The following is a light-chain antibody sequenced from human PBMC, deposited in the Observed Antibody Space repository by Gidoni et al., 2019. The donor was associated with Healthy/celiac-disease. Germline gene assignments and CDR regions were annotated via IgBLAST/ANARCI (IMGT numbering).Light chain of an antibody. CDR3: KQSKQLSRALT. CDR1: QSLLHSVGKTY. Sequence: IVMTDTLPSLPVPPGQTPSIPCKSSQSLLHSVGKTYLYCYRQKPGQPPQLLIYEVSKRFSGVADRYSGSGSGTEFNLKISRVEAEDVGVYDCKQSKQLSRALTFGGGTKVEIK. J-gene: IGKJ4*01. V-gene: IGKV2D-29*01. CDR2: EVS.